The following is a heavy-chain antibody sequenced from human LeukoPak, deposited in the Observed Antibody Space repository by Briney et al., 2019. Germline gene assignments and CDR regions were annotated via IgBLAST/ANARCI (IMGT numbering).Heavy chain of an antibody. Sequence: GGSLRLSCAASGFTFSSYWMSWVRQAPGKGLEWVANIKQDGSEKYYADSVKGRFTISRDNAKNSLYLQMNSLRAEDMAVYYCARVKLGIAVAGRYYYYYGMDVWGQGTTVTVSS. J-gene: IGHJ6*02. CDR1: GFTFSSYW. CDR2: IKQDGSEK. D-gene: IGHD6-19*01. V-gene: IGHV3-7*01. CDR3: ARVKLGIAVAGRYYYYYGMDV.